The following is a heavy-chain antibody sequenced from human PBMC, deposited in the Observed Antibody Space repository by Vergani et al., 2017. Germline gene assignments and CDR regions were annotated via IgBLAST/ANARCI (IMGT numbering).Heavy chain of an antibody. V-gene: IGHV4-34*01. Sequence: QVQLQQWGAGLLKPSETLSLTCAVYGGSFSGYYWSWIRQPPGKGLEWIGEINHSGSTNYNPSLKSRVTISVDTSKNQFSLKLSSVTAADTAVYYCASQFRYEDDYVWASYRYTEVDMDVWGQGTTVTVSS. D-gene: IGHD3-16*02. J-gene: IGHJ6*02. CDR2: INHSGST. CDR1: GGSFSGYY. CDR3: ASQFRYEDDYVWASYRYTEVDMDV.